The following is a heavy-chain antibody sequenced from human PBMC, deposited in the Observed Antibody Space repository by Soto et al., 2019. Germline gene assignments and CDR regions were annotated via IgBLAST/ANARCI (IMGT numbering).Heavy chain of an antibody. Sequence: PSETLSLTCTVSGGSISGYYWIWIRQPPGKGLEWIGSIYYSGSTYYNPSLKSRVTVSVDTSKNQFSLKLSSVTAADTAVYYCARVWGGAFDIWGQGTMVTVSS. D-gene: IGHD3-10*01. V-gene: IGHV4-59*01. CDR2: IYYSGST. CDR3: ARVWGGAFDI. CDR1: GGSISGYY. J-gene: IGHJ3*02.